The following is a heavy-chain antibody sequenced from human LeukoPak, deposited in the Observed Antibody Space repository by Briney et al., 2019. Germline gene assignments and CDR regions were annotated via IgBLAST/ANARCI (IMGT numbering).Heavy chain of an antibody. Sequence: GRSLSLSCAASGFTYSSFGMHWVRQAPGKGLEWVAVIWDDGSKKHYADSVKGRFTISRDNSKNTLCLQMDSLRAEDTAVYYCARNLGSCSGGTCYEDFWGQGTLVTVSS. CDR2: IWDDGSKK. CDR1: GFTYSSFG. J-gene: IGHJ4*02. CDR3: ARNLGSCSGGTCYEDF. V-gene: IGHV3-33*01. D-gene: IGHD2-15*01.